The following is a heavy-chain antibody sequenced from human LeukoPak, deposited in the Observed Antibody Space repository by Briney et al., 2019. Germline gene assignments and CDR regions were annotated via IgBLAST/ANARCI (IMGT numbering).Heavy chain of an antibody. D-gene: IGHD3-10*01. CDR1: GFTFRNYG. CDR3: AKEYGSGSYYPY. Sequence: GGSLRLSCAASGFTFRNYGMNWVRQAPGEGLEWVSAISGSGGRTYYADSVKGRFTISRDNSKNTLYLQMNSLRAEDTAVYYCAKEYGSGSYYPYWGQGTLVTVSS. V-gene: IGHV3-23*01. CDR2: ISGSGGRT. J-gene: IGHJ4*02.